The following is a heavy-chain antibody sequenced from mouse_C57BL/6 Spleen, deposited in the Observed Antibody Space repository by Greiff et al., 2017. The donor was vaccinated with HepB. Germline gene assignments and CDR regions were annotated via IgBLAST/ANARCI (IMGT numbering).Heavy chain of an antibody. J-gene: IGHJ2*01. D-gene: IGHD1-1*01. CDR3: ARGSLVTTVVEGYFDY. V-gene: IGHV1-53*01. CDR1: GYTFTTYW. Sequence: VKLQQPGTELVKPGASVKLSCKASGYTFTTYWMHWVKQRPGQGLEWIGNINPSNGGTNYNEKFKSKATLTVDKSSSTAYMQLSSLTSEDSAVYYCARGSLVTTVVEGYFDYWGQGTTLTVSS. CDR2: INPSNGGT.